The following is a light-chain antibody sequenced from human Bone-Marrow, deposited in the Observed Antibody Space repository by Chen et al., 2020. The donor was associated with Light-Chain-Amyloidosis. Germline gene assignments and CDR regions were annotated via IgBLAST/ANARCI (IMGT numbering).Light chain of an antibody. CDR3: QTWDNDTVP. CDR2: QDS. J-gene: IGLJ2*01. V-gene: IGLV3-1*01. Sequence: SYDLTQPRSVSVSPAQTASITCSGDELGDKYVSWYQQKPGQSPVLVIYQDSKRTSGIPERFSGSNSGNTATLTISETQATDEADYYCQTWDNDTVPFGGGTKLTVL. CDR1: ELGDKY.